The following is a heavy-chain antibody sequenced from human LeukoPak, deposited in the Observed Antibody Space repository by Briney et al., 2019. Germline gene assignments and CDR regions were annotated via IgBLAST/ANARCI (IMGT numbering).Heavy chain of an antibody. CDR2: IYHSGST. CDR3: ARASGGAAFDI. D-gene: IGHD6-25*01. J-gene: IGHJ3*02. CDR1: GGSISSGGYS. V-gene: IGHV4-30-2*01. Sequence: SQTLSLTCAVSGGSISSGGYSWSWIRQPPGKGLEWIGYIYHSGSTYYNPSLKSRVTISADRSKNQFSLKLNSVTAADTAVYYCARASGGAAFDIWGQGTMVTVSS.